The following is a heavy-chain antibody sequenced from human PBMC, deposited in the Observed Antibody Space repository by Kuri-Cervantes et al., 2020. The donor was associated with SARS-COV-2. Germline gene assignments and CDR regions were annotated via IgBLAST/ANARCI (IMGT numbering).Heavy chain of an antibody. J-gene: IGHJ4*02. CDR2: IDIAGHT. CDR1: EFTFSNYD. Sequence: ESLKISCAAAEFTFSNYDMHWVRQPAGTGLEWVSGIDIAGHTFYSGSVKGRLTISRDNAKHALYLQMNGLRAGDTAMYYCARGAAVAGSIHFDYWGQGTPVTVSS. D-gene: IGHD6-19*01. V-gene: IGHV3-13*04. CDR3: ARGAAVAGSIHFDY.